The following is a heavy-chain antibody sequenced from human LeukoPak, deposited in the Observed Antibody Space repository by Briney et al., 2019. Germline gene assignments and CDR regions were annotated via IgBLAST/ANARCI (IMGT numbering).Heavy chain of an antibody. CDR3: AKDGPFGSN. D-gene: IGHD3-16*01. CDR1: GFTFDDYA. J-gene: IGHJ4*02. CDR2: ISWNSGSI. V-gene: IGHV3-9*01. Sequence: GGSLRLSCAASGFTFDDYAMHWVRQDPGKGLEWVSGISWNSGSIGYADSVKGRFTISRDNAKNSLYLQMNSLRAEDTALYYCAKDGPFGSNWGQGTLVTVSS.